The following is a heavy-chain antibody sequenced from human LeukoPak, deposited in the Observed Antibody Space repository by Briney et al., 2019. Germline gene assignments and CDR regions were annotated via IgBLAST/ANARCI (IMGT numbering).Heavy chain of an antibody. Sequence: GGSLRLSCAASGXTFSNYGMHWVRRAPGKGLEWVSVISYDGSNKYYADSVKGRFTISRDNSKNTLYLQMNSLRAEDTAMYYCAKNSGSTALWGQGTLVTVSS. D-gene: IGHD1-26*01. J-gene: IGHJ4*02. V-gene: IGHV3-30*18. CDR3: AKNSGSTAL. CDR1: GXTFSNYG. CDR2: ISYDGSNK.